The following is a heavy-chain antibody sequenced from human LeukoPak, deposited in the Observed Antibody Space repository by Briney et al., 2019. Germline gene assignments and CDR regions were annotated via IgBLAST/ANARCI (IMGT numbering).Heavy chain of an antibody. D-gene: IGHD3-10*01. CDR1: GFTFSSYA. CDR2: ISGSGGST. J-gene: IGHJ4*02. V-gene: IGHV3-23*01. CDR3: AKVTYYYGSGSYSLDY. Sequence: PGGSLRLSCAASGFTFSSYAMSWVRQAPGKGLEWVSAISGSGGSTYYADSVKGRFTTSRDNSKNTLYLQMNSLRAEDTAVYYCAKVTYYYGSGSYSLDYWGQGTLVTVSS.